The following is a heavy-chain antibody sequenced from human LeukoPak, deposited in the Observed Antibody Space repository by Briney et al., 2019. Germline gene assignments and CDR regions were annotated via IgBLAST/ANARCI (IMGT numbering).Heavy chain of an antibody. V-gene: IGHV3-53*01. CDR1: GFTVSSNY. CDR3: ASSSSWYVSYGMDV. Sequence: GGSLRLSCAASGFTVSSNYMSWVRQAPGKGLEWVSVIYSGGSTYYADSVKSRFTISRDNSKNTLYLQMNSLRAEDTAVYYCASSSSWYVSYGMDVWGQGTTVTVSS. CDR2: IYSGGST. D-gene: IGHD6-13*01. J-gene: IGHJ6*02.